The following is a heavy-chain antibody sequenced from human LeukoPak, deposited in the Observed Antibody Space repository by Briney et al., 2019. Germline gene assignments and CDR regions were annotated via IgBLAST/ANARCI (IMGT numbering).Heavy chain of an antibody. CDR3: ARSGGTGSSPHDFDY. CDR1: GGSVSSGTYY. Sequence: PSETLSLTCTVSGGSVSSGTYYWSWIRQPPGKGLEWIGYIYYSGSTNYNPSLKSRVTISVDTSKNQFSLKLSSVTAADTAVYYCARSGGTGSSPHDFDYWGQGTLVTVSS. J-gene: IGHJ4*02. V-gene: IGHV4-61*01. D-gene: IGHD2-15*01. CDR2: IYYSGST.